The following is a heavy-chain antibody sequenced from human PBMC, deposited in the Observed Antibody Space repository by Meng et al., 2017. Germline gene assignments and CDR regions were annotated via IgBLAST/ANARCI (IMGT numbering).Heavy chain of an antibody. D-gene: IGHD1-26*01. CDR1: GGSISSYY. Sequence: SETLSLTCTVSGGSISSYYWSWIRQPAGKGLEWIGRIYTSGSTNYNPSLKSRVTMSVDTSKNQFSLKLSSVTAADTAVYYCAREGNIVGATTGYDYWGQGTLVTVSS. CDR3: AREGNIVGATTGYDY. CDR2: IYTSGST. V-gene: IGHV4-4*07. J-gene: IGHJ4*02.